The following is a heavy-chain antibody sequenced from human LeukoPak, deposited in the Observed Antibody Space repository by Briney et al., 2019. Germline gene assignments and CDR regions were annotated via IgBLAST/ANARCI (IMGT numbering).Heavy chain of an antibody. CDR3: ARHTDYGDYYFDY. J-gene: IGHJ4*02. CDR1: GCGLTRCW. D-gene: IGHD4-17*01. Sequence: NSQNDAGCGLTRCWTGWARQQPEKGLEWMGIIYPGDSDTRYSPSFQGQVTISADKSISTAYLQWSSLKASDTAMYYCARHTDYGDYYFDYWCQGTLVTVCS. V-gene: IGHV5-51*01. CDR2: IYPGDSDT.